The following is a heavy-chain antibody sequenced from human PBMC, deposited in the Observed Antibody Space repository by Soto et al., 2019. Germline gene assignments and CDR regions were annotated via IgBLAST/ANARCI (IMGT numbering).Heavy chain of an antibody. J-gene: IGHJ6*02. Sequence: PGASVNVSFMVSGYTLTVLSMRWVRQAPGKGLEWMGGFDPEDGETIYAQKFQGRVTMTEDTSTDTAYMELSSLRSEDTAVYYCATDGGVYGDYYYGMDVWGQGTTVTVSS. D-gene: IGHD3-16*01. CDR2: FDPEDGET. CDR3: ATDGGVYGDYYYGMDV. V-gene: IGHV1-24*01. CDR1: GYTLTVLS.